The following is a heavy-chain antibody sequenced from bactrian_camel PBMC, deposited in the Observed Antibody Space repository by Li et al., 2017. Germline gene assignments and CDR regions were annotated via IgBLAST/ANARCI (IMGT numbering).Heavy chain of an antibody. D-gene: IGHD1*01. CDR3: AAGLTEAYVNWLRCDYKY. CDR2: IESTGTT. J-gene: IGHJ4*01. V-gene: IGHV3S53*01. CDR1: GSTYSRYC. Sequence: QVQLVESGGGSVQAGGSLRLSCAASGSTYSRYCMGWFRQAPGKEREGVAAIESTGTTSYADSVKGRFTISLGNAKNTMYLEMSNLQALDTAIYYCAAGLTEAYVNWLRCDYKYWGRGTQVTVS.